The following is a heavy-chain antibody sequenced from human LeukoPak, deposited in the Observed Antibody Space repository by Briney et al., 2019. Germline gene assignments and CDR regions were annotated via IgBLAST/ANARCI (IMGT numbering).Heavy chain of an antibody. D-gene: IGHD4-11*01. Sequence: ASVKVSCKASGYTFTGYYMHWVQQAPGQGLEWMGWINPSSGGTNYAQKFQGRVTMTWDTSISTAYMELSRLRSDDTAVYYCARTVTTIDWFDPWGQGTLVTVSS. V-gene: IGHV1-2*02. CDR3: ARTVTTIDWFDP. CDR1: GYTFTGYY. CDR2: INPSSGGT. J-gene: IGHJ5*02.